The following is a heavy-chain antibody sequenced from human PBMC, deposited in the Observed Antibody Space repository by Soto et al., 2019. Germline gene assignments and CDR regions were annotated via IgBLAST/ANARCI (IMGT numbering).Heavy chain of an antibody. CDR3: ARDPNGDYVGAFDD. CDR2: ITGSGAGT. D-gene: IGHD4-17*01. CDR1: GFTFSRYA. V-gene: IGHV3-23*01. J-gene: IGHJ4*02. Sequence: EVQLLESGGGLVQPGGSLRLSCVASGFTFSRYALTWVRQAPGRGLEWVSSITGSGAGTDYADSVRGRFTISRDNSENTLYLQMNSLRAEDTALYYWARDPNGDYVGAFDDWGQGTLVTVSS.